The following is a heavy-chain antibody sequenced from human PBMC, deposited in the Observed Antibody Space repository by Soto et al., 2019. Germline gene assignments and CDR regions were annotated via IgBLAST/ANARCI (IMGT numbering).Heavy chain of an antibody. J-gene: IGHJ6*02. CDR2: ISYDGSNK. CDR3: AKATGFCFSTSCNAREGNSMDV. Sequence: PGGSLRLSCAASGFTFSSYGMHWVRQAPGKGLEWVAVISYDGSNKYYADSVKGRFTISRDNSKNTLYLQMNSLRTEDTALYYCAKATGFCFSTSCNAREGNSMDVWGQGTTVTVSS. V-gene: IGHV3-30*18. D-gene: IGHD2-2*01. CDR1: GFTFSSYG.